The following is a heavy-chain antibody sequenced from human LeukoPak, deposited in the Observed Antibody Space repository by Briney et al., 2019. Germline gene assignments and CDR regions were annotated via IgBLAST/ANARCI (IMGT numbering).Heavy chain of an antibody. D-gene: IGHD2-15*01. Sequence: SETLSPTCAVYGGSFSGYYWSWIRQPPGKGLEWIGEISHSGSTNYNPSLKSRVTISVDTSKNQFSLKLSSVTAADTAVYYCARVLARGVAATYYYYGMDVWGQGTTVTVSS. CDR3: ARVLARGVAATYYYYGMDV. V-gene: IGHV4-34*01. CDR1: GGSFSGYY. J-gene: IGHJ6*02. CDR2: ISHSGST.